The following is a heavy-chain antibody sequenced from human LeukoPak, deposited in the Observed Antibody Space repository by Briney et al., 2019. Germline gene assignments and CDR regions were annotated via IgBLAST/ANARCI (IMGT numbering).Heavy chain of an antibody. CDR2: ISYDGSNE. CDR1: GFTFSSFG. J-gene: IGHJ6*03. V-gene: IGHV3-30*03. D-gene: IGHD3-10*01. Sequence: GGSLRLSCAASGFTFSSFGMHWVRQAPGKGLEWVAVISYDGSNEYYADSVEGRFIISRDNSKNTLYLQMNSLRSDDTAVYYCARVVWFGEYYYYYYYMDVWGKGTTVTVSS. CDR3: ARVVWFGEYYYYYYYMDV.